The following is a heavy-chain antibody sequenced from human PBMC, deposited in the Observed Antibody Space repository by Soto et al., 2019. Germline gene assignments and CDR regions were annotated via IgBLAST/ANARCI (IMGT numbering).Heavy chain of an antibody. CDR3: ARFMVRGVIDWFDP. D-gene: IGHD3-10*01. J-gene: IGHJ5*02. CDR2: IYYSGST. Sequence: PSETLSLTSSVSGGSISSGDDYWSWIRQPPGKGLEWIGYIYYSGSTYYNPSLKSRVTISVDTSKNQFSLKLSSVTAADTAVYYCARFMVRGVIDWFDPWGQGTLVTVSS. V-gene: IGHV4-30-4*01. CDR1: GGSISSGDDY.